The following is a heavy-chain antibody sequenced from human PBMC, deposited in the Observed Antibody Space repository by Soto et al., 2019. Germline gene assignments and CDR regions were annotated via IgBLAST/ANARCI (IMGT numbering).Heavy chain of an antibody. V-gene: IGHV4-61*01. Sequence: SETLSLTCTVSGGSVSSGSYYWSWIRQPPGKGLEWIGYIYYSGSTNYNPSLKSRVTISVDTSKNQFSLKLSSVTAADTAVYYCARGGGHRSSNYWGQGTLVTVSS. CDR2: IYYSGST. CDR1: GGSVSSGSYY. D-gene: IGHD6-6*01. CDR3: ARGGGHRSSNY. J-gene: IGHJ4*02.